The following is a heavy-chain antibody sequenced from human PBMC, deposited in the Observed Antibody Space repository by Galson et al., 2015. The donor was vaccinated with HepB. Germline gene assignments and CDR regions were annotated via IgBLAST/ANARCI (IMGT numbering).Heavy chain of an antibody. V-gene: IGHV3-48*01. Sequence: SLRLSCAASGFTFSSYSMNWVRQAPGKGLEWVSYISSRSSTIYYADSVKGRFTISRDNAKNSLWLQMNSLRAEDTAVYYCATLRPNNDFLTTYYDYWGQGTLVTVSS. CDR2: ISSRSSTI. CDR1: GFTFSSYS. J-gene: IGHJ4*02. D-gene: IGHD3-9*01. CDR3: ATLRPNNDFLTTYYDY.